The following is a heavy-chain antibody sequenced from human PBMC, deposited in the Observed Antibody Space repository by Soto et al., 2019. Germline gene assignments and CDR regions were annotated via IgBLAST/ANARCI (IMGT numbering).Heavy chain of an antibody. CDR2: ISSSGSTI. J-gene: IGHJ4*02. CDR1: GFTFSDYY. V-gene: IGHV3-11*01. Sequence: GGSLRLSCAASGFTFSDYYMSWIRQAPGKGLEWVSYISSSGSTIYYADSVKGRFTISRDNAKNSLYLQMNSLRAEDTAVYYCSIAAAGTPFTFDYWGQGTLVTVSS. D-gene: IGHD6-13*01. CDR3: SIAAAGTPFTFDY.